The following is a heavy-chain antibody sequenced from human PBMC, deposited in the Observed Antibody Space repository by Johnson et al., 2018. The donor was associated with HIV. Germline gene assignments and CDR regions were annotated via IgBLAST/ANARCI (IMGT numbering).Heavy chain of an antibody. J-gene: IGHJ3*02. Sequence: LVESGGGVVQPGKSLRLSCAASGFTFDDYAMHWVRQAPEKGLEWVSGISWNSGSIGYADSVKGRFTISRDNAKNSLYLQMSSLRAEDTAVYYCSRSSAKAFDIWGQGTMVTVSS. D-gene: IGHD6-13*01. CDR1: GFTFDDYA. V-gene: IGHV3-9*01. CDR2: ISWNSGSI. CDR3: SRSSAKAFDI.